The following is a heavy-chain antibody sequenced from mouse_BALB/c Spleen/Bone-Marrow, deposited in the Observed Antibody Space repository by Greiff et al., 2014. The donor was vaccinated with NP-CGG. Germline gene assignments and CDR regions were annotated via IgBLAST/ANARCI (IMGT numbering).Heavy chain of an antibody. V-gene: IGHV1-87*01. J-gene: IGHJ3*01. Sequence: QVQLQQSGAELARPGASVKLSCKASGYTFTSYWMQWVKQRPGQGLEWIGAIYPGDGDTRYTQKFKGKATLTADKSSSTAYMQLSSLASEDSAVYYCARAYRDSWFAYWGQGTLATVSA. CDR1: GYTFTSYW. D-gene: IGHD2-14*01. CDR3: ARAYRDSWFAY. CDR2: IYPGDGDT.